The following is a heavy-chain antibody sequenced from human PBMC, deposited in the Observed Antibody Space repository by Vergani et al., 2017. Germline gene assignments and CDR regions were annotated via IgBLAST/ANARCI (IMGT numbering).Heavy chain of an antibody. D-gene: IGHD6-13*01. V-gene: IGHV3-21*04. CDR2: ISSSSSYI. CDR1: GFTFSSYS. J-gene: IGHJ6*03. Sequence: EVQLVESGGGLVKPGGSLRLSCAASGFTFSSYSMNWVRQAPGKGLEWVSSISSSSSYIYYADSVKGRFTISRDNAKNSLYLQMNSLRSEDTAVYYCASMGYSSSWYGRSSKDYYYYYYMDVWGKGTTVTVSS. CDR3: ASMGYSSSWYGRSSKDYYYYYYMDV.